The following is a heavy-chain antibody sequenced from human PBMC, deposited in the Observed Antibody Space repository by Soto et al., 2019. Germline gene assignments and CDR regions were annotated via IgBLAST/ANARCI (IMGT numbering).Heavy chain of an antibody. CDR1: VFTFINSF. CDR3: ARYFRGTGRYFFDY. D-gene: IGHD1-1*01. V-gene: IGHV3-7*03. Sequence: GGSLRLSCVASVFTFINSFMVWVRQAPGKGLEWVANINQDGGGTYYVDSVEGRFTISRDNAKDSLYLQMNSLRGEDTAVYYCARYFRGTGRYFFDYWGQGTLVTVSS. J-gene: IGHJ4*02. CDR2: INQDGGGT.